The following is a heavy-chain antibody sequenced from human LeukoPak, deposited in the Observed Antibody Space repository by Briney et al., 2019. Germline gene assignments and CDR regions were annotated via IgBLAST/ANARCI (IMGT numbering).Heavy chain of an antibody. J-gene: IGHJ5*02. Sequence: GASVKVSCKASGYTFTSYGISWVRQAPGQGLEWMGWISAYNGNTNYAQKLQGRVTMTTDTSTSAAYMELRSLRSDDTAVYYCARGRGTAMVYNWFDPWGQGTLVTVSS. CDR3: ARGRGTAMVYNWFDP. D-gene: IGHD5-18*01. CDR1: GYTFTSYG. V-gene: IGHV1-18*01. CDR2: ISAYNGNT.